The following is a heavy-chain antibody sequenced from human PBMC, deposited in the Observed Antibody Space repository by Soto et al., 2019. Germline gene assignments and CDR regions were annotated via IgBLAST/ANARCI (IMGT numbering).Heavy chain of an antibody. CDR1: GYTFTSYY. V-gene: IGHV1-46*01. J-gene: IGHJ4*02. D-gene: IGHD2-15*01. Sequence: ASVKVSCKASGYTFTSYYMHWVRQAPGQGLEWMGIINPSGGSTSYAQKFQGRVTMTRDTSTSTVYMELSSLRSEDTAVYYCARSPLRYCSGGSCYSEIFYFDYWAREPWSPSPQ. CDR2: INPSGGST. CDR3: ARSPLRYCSGGSCYSEIFYFDY.